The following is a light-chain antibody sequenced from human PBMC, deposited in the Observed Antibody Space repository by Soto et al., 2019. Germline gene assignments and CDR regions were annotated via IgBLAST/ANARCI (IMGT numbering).Light chain of an antibody. CDR2: HAS. Sequence: DIQMTPSPSTLSASIGDRVTITCRATQNINNWLAWYQQKPGKAPNLLIYHASNLETGVPSRFSGSAFGTEFTLTISSLQPDDFATYYCQHYNSYPWTFGQGTKVDIK. V-gene: IGKV1-5*01. J-gene: IGKJ1*01. CDR3: QHYNSYPWT. CDR1: QNINNW.